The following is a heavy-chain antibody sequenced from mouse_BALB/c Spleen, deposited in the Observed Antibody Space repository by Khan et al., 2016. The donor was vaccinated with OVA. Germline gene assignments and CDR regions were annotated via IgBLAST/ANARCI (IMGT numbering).Heavy chain of an antibody. V-gene: IGHV9-3-1*01. D-gene: IGHD2-1*01. CDR2: INTYTGEP. CDR3: ARCNRYFDY. Sequence: QIQLVQSGPELKKPGETVKISCKASGYTFTDYVMNWVKQPPGKGLKWMGGINTYTGEPKYSDDFTGRFAFSFETSASTAYLQINNLKNEDTATYYCARCNRYFDYWGQGTTLTVSS. J-gene: IGHJ2*01. CDR1: GYTFTDYV.